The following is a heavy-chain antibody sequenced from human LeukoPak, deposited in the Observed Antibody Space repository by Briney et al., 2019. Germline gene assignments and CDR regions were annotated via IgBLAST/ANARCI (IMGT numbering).Heavy chain of an antibody. CDR3: ARGWLPYYFDY. CDR2: IYYSGST. V-gene: IGHV4-59*01. Sequence: SETLSLTCAVYGGSFSGYYWSWIRQPPGKGLEWIGYIYYSGSTNYNPSLKSRVTISVDTSKNQFSLKLSSVTAADTAVYYCARGWLPYYFDYWGQGTLVTVSS. D-gene: IGHD6-19*01. J-gene: IGHJ4*02. CDR1: GGSFSGYY.